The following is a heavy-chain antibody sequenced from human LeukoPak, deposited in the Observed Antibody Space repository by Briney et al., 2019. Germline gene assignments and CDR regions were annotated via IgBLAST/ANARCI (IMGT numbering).Heavy chain of an antibody. J-gene: IGHJ4*02. CDR3: ARGEYYYDSSTYYFIDY. CDR2: ISYDGTNK. D-gene: IGHD3-22*01. Sequence: GGSLRLSCAASGFIFSSYAMHWVRQAPGKGLEWVAVISYDGTNKYYADSVKGRLTISRDNSKNTLFLQMNSLRAEDTAVYYCARGEYYYDSSTYYFIDYWGQGTLVTVSS. V-gene: IGHV3-30-3*01. CDR1: GFIFSSYA.